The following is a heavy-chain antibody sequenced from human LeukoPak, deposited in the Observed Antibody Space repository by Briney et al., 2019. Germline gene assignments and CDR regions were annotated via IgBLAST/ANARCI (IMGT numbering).Heavy chain of an antibody. V-gene: IGHV4-39*07. Sequence: PETLSLTCTVSGGSISSSSYYWGWIRQPPGKGLGWIGSIYYSGSTYYNPSLKSRVTISVDTSKNQFSLKLSSVTAADTAVYYCARVPGGYSYGQTNYFDYWGQGTLVTVSS. CDR1: GGSISSSSYY. J-gene: IGHJ4*02. CDR3: ARVPGGYSYGQTNYFDY. CDR2: IYYSGST. D-gene: IGHD5-18*01.